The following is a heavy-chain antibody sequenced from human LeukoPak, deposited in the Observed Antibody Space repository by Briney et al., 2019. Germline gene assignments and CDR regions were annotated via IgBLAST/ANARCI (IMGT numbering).Heavy chain of an antibody. V-gene: IGHV1-8*03. CDR3: AGIAAAGTVAFDI. J-gene: IGHJ3*02. D-gene: IGHD6-13*01. Sequence: ASVKVSCKASGYTFTSYDINWVRQATGQGLEWMGWMNPNSGNTGYAQKFQGRVTITRNMSTSTVYMELSSLRSEDTAVYYCAGIAAAGTVAFDIWGQGTMVTVSS. CDR1: GYTFTSYD. CDR2: MNPNSGNT.